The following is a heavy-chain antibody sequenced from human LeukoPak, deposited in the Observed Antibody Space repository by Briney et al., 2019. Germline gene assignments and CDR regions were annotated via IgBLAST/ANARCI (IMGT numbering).Heavy chain of an antibody. J-gene: IGHJ3*02. CDR1: GGSVSSGSDY. V-gene: IGHV4-61*01. CDR2: IYYSGST. CDR3: ARGRVRHNAFDI. Sequence: AETLSLTCTVSGGSVSSGSDYWGWLRQPPGRGLEWIGYIYYSGSTNYNPSLKSRVTISVDTSKNQFSLKLSSVTAADTAVYYCARGRVRHNAFDIWGQGTMVTVSS.